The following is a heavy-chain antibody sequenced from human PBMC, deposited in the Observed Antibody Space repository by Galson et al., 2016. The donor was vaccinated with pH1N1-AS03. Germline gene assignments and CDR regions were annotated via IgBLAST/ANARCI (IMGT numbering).Heavy chain of an antibody. V-gene: IGHV3-7*01. Sequence: SLRLSCAASGFMFSKYWMNWVRQAPGKGLEWVANIKEDGSEKDHVDSVKGRFTISRDNAKYSLYLHMNSLRAEDTAVYYCARGWPLVVPGTMVRYYYMDVWGKGTTVTVSS. J-gene: IGHJ6*03. CDR1: GFMFSKYW. D-gene: IGHD2-2*01. CDR3: ARGWPLVVPGTMVRYYYMDV. CDR2: IKEDGSEK.